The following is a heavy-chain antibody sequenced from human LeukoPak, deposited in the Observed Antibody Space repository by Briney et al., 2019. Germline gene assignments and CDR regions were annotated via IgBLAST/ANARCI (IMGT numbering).Heavy chain of an antibody. CDR3: GKTDIYFNPIDY. CDR2: IHRDGRT. V-gene: IGHV4-4*02. D-gene: IGHD3-9*01. J-gene: IGHJ4*02. Sequence: PSETLSLTCAVSGVSISSSEWWIWVRQPPGQGLEWIGEIHRDGRTRYNPSLKSRVTMSIDYSKSQFSLKVSSVTAADTAIYYCGKTDIYFNPIDYWGPGSLVTVSS. CDR1: GVSISSSEW.